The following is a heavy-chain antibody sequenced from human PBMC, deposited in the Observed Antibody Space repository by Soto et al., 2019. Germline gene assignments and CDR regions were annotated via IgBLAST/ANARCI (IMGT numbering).Heavy chain of an antibody. CDR2: INYSGST. J-gene: IGHJ5*02. CDR1: GGSFSGYY. V-gene: IGHV4-34*01. Sequence: SETLSLTCAVYGGSFSGYYWSWIRQPPGKGLEWIVEINYSGSTNYNSSIKSRVTISVDTSKNQFSLKLSSVTAADTAVYYCARVRGYYYGSGTPGNWFDPWGQGTLVTVSS. CDR3: ARVRGYYYGSGTPGNWFDP. D-gene: IGHD3-10*01.